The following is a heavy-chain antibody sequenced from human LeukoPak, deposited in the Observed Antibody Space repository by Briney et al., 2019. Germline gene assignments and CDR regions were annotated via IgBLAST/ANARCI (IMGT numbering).Heavy chain of an antibody. D-gene: IGHD1-26*01. Sequence: ASVKVSCKASGYTFTEYYIHWVRQAPGQAPECLGWINPHSGGTNYAQKFRGRVTMTSDTSLSEAYMELSSLTVDDTAVFYCARVYRQYDGFDVWGQGTLVIVSS. CDR2: INPHSGGT. CDR3: ARVYRQYDGFDV. V-gene: IGHV1-2*02. CDR1: GYTFTEYY. J-gene: IGHJ3*01.